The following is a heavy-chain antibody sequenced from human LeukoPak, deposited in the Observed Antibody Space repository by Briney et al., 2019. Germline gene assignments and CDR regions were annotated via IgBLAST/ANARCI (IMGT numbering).Heavy chain of an antibody. V-gene: IGHV4-59*01. CDR3: ARTPLGYMDV. CDR1: GGSISSYY. J-gene: IGHJ6*02. Sequence: SETLSLTCTVSGGSISSYYWSWIRQPPGKGLEWIGYIYYSGSTNYNPSLKSRVTISVDTSKNQFSLKLSSVTAADTAVYYCARTPLGYMDVWGQGTTVTVSS. D-gene: IGHD2-15*01. CDR2: IYYSGST.